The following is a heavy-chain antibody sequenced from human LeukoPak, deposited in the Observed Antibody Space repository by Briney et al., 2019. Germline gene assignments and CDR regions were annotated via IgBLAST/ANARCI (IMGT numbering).Heavy chain of an antibody. CDR2: IYPGDSDT. J-gene: IGHJ3*02. CDR3: ASRINDAFDI. V-gene: IGHV5-51*01. Sequence: GESLRISCKGSGYSFIHFWIGWVRQMPGKGLEWMGIIYPGDSDTRYSPSFQGQVTISADKSISTAYLQWSSLKASDTAMYYCASRINDAFDIWGQGTMVTVSS. CDR1: GYSFIHFW.